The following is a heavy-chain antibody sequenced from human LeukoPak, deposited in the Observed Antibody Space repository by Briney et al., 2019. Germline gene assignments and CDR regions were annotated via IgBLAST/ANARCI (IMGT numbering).Heavy chain of an antibody. CDR3: ASWITGTLQAAFDI. CDR2: IYYSGST. CDR1: GGSISSSSYY. J-gene: IGHJ3*02. D-gene: IGHD1-20*01. V-gene: IGHV4-39*07. Sequence: SETLSLTCTVSGGSISSSSYYWGWIRQPPGKGLEWIGSIYYSGSTYYNPSLKSRVTISVDTSKNQFSLKLSSVTDADTAVYYCASWITGTLQAAFDIWGQGTMVTVSS.